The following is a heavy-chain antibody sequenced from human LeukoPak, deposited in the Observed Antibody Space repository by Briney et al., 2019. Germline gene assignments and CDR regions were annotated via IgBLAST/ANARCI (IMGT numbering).Heavy chain of an antibody. V-gene: IGHV4-59*12. D-gene: IGHD4-11*01. CDR1: GASISGWY. J-gene: IGHJ6*03. Sequence: SETLSLTCTVSGASISGWYWSWIRQPPGKGLEWIGYVYGSGYTNYNPSLKSRVTMSIDTSKNHFSLKLTSVTAADTAVYYCARETATVTTYYYYYYMDVWGKGTTVTVSS. CDR3: ARETATVTTYYYYYYMDV. CDR2: VYGSGYT.